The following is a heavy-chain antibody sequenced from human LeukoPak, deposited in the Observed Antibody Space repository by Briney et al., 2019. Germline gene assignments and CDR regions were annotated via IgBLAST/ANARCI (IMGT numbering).Heavy chain of an antibody. J-gene: IGHJ4*02. V-gene: IGHV3-7*01. Sequence: GGSLRLSCEASGFTFGTFWISWVLQAPGNGLEWVANINQGARETNYVDSVKGRFTIARDDAKNSLYLQMNSLRPEDTAMYFCARDKGGMVPFDHWGQGTLVTVSS. D-gene: IGHD3-10*01. CDR2: INQGARET. CDR1: GFTFGTFW. CDR3: ARDKGGMVPFDH.